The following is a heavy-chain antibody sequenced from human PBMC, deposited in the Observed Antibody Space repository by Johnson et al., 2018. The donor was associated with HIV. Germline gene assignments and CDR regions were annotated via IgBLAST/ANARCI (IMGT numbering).Heavy chain of an antibody. J-gene: IGHJ3*02. CDR3: ARDRSENAFDI. CDR1: GFTFSSYA. CDR2: ISSSGSTI. Sequence: VQLVESGGGVVQPGRSLRLSCAASGFTFSSYAMHWVRQAPGKGLEWVSYISSSGSTIYYADSVKGRFTISRDNAKNSLYLQMNSLRAEDTALYYCARDRSENAFDIWGRGTMVTVSS. V-gene: IGHV3-48*04.